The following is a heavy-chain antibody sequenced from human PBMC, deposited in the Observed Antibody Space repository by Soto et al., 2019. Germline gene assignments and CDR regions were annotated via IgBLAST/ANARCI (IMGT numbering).Heavy chain of an antibody. Sequence: GSLRLSCAASGFTFSNAWMSWVRQAPGKGLEWVGRIKSKTDGGTTDYAAPVKGRFTISRDDSKNTLYLQMNSLKTEDTAVYYCTTGRYRHCSGGSCYLWADGEWGQGTLVTVSS. J-gene: IGHJ4*02. D-gene: IGHD2-15*01. CDR3: TTGRYRHCSGGSCYLWADGE. CDR2: IKSKTDGGTT. V-gene: IGHV3-15*01. CDR1: GFTFSNAW.